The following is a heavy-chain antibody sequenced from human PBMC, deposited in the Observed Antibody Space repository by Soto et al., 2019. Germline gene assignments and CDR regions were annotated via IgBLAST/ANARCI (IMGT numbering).Heavy chain of an antibody. V-gene: IGHV3-30*18. J-gene: IGHJ6*02. D-gene: IGHD6-13*01. CDR3: AKEGPESSSWWQARLYYDGMDV. Sequence: GGSLRLSCAASGFTFSSYGMHWVRQAPGKGLEWVAVISYDGSNKYYADSVKGRFTISRDNSKNTLYLQMNSLRAEDTAVYYCAKEGPESSSWWQARLYYDGMDVWGQGTPVTVSS. CDR2: ISYDGSNK. CDR1: GFTFSSYG.